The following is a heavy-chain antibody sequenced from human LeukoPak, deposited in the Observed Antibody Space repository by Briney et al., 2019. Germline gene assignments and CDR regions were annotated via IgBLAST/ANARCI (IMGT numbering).Heavy chain of an antibody. Sequence: ASVKVSCKASGYTFTGYYMHWVRQAPGQGLEWMGWINPNSGGTNYAQKFQGWVTMTRDTSISTAYMELSRLRSDDTAVYYCARGPIDYDFWSGNFDYWGQGTLVTVSS. D-gene: IGHD3-3*01. CDR1: GYTFTGYY. V-gene: IGHV1-2*04. CDR3: ARGPIDYDFWSGNFDY. CDR2: INPNSGGT. J-gene: IGHJ4*02.